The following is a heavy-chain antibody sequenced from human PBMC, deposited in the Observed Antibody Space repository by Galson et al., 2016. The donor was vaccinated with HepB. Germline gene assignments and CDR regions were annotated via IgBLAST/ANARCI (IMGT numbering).Heavy chain of an antibody. D-gene: IGHD3-3*01. CDR1: GFTFSRYG. CDR3: ARDSFTIFGVTPNWFDP. J-gene: IGHJ5*02. Sequence: SLRLSCAASGFTFSRYGMHWVRQAPGKGLEWVAVILYDGSKKYCADSVKGRFTISRDNSKNTLYLQMNSLRAEDTAVYYCARDSFTIFGVTPNWFDPWGQGTQVTVSS. V-gene: IGHV3-33*01. CDR2: ILYDGSKK.